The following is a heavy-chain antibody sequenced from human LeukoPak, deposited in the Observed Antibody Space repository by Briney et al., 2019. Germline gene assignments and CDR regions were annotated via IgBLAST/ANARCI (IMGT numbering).Heavy chain of an antibody. J-gene: IGHJ4*02. Sequence: GGSLRLSCGVSGFNFNTYNMNWVRQAPGKGLEWVSTISSSSSYMYYADSVRGRFTISRDNAKGSLYLQMNSLRAEDTAVYYCARASGGDRGYDLYYLDYWGQGSLVTVSS. D-gene: IGHD5-12*01. V-gene: IGHV3-21*01. CDR1: GFNFNTYN. CDR2: ISSSSSYM. CDR3: ARASGGDRGYDLYYLDY.